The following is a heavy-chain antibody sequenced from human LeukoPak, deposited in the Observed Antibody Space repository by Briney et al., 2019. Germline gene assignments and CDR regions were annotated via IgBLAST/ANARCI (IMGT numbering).Heavy chain of an antibody. D-gene: IGHD3-22*01. CDR2: ISAGTRST. CDR1: GFTFSNYA. Sequence: PGGSLRLSCAASGFTFSNYAMSWVRQAPGKGLEWVSTISAGTRSTYYADSVKGRFTISRDNSKSTLYLQMNSLSAEDTAVFYCAKGKKEEIYDSSGYFSQDFDYWGQGTLVTVSS. CDR3: AKGKKEEIYDSSGYFSQDFDY. J-gene: IGHJ4*02. V-gene: IGHV3-23*01.